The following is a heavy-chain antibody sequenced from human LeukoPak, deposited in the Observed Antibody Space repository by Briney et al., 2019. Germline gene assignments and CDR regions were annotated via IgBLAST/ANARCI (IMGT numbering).Heavy chain of an antibody. Sequence: GGSLRLSXAASGFTFSSYGMHWVRQAPGKGLEYVSAISSNGGSTYYANSVKGRFTISRDNPKNTLYLQMGSLRAEDMAVYYCARGFRGSPMAPTDYWGQGTLVTVSS. CDR1: GFTFSSYG. D-gene: IGHD1-26*01. V-gene: IGHV3-64*01. J-gene: IGHJ4*02. CDR2: ISSNGGST. CDR3: ARGFRGSPMAPTDY.